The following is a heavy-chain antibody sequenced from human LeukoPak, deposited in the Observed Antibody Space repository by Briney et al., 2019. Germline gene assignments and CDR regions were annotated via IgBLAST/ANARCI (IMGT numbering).Heavy chain of an antibody. V-gene: IGHV3-7*01. D-gene: IGHD3-10*01. Sequence: PGGSLRLSCVVSGLTFSDFWMSWVRQAPGKGLEWVSNVRQDGGENYYVDSVKGRFTISRDNDKKPLYLQMNSLRVEDTAVYYCASFPYYGSGSYSPSSHYWGQGTLVTVSS. J-gene: IGHJ4*02. CDR1: GLTFSDFW. CDR2: VRQDGGEN. CDR3: ASFPYYGSGSYSPSSHY.